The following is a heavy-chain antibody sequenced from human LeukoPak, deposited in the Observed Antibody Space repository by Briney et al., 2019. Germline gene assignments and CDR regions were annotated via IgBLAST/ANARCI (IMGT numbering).Heavy chain of an antibody. Sequence: TGGSLRLSCAASGFTFSDYAMHWVRQAPGKGLEWLSLISYDGSNKYYADSVKGRFTISRDNAKNSLYLQMNSLRDEDTAVYYCARVGPLWFGELFTPLPYYYYYGMDVWGQGTTVTVSS. CDR3: ARVGPLWFGELFTPLPYYYYYGMDV. D-gene: IGHD3-10*01. CDR2: ISYDGSNK. V-gene: IGHV3-30-3*01. J-gene: IGHJ6*02. CDR1: GFTFSDYA.